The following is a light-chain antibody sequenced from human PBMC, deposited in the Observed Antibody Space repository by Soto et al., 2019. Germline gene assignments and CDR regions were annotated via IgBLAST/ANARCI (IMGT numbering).Light chain of an antibody. Sequence: EIVLTQSPGTLSLSPGERATLSCRARQSVSSNYLAWYQRKPGQAPRLLIYGASNRATGIPHGFIGGGSGTDLPVTITRLEPEVSEVYYWPQYGCLPPSFGAGTKVDI. CDR3: PQYGCLPPS. CDR2: GAS. V-gene: IGKV3-20*01. CDR1: QSVSSNY. J-gene: IGKJ4*02.